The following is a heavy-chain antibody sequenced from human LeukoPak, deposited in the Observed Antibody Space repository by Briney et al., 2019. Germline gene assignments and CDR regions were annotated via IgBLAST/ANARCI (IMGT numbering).Heavy chain of an antibody. CDR1: GGAISTYY. Sequence: SETLSLTCTVSGGAISTYYWSWIRQPPGKGLEWIGYIYYSGSTNYYPSLKSRVTISVDTSKNQFSLRLSSATAADTAVYYCARDLPYYYYMDVWGKGTTVTVSS. J-gene: IGHJ6*03. CDR2: IYYSGST. V-gene: IGHV4-59*01. CDR3: ARDLPYYYYMDV.